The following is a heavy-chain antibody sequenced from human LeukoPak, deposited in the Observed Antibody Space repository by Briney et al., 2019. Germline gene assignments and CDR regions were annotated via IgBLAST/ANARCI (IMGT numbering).Heavy chain of an antibody. CDR1: GGTFSSYA. Sequence: ASVKVSCKASGGTFSSYAISWVRQAPGQGLEWMGGIIPIFGTANYAQKFQGRVTITADESTSTAYMELSSLRSEDTAVYYCARRMATNNGLDYWGQGTLVTVSS. J-gene: IGHJ4*02. D-gene: IGHD5-24*01. V-gene: IGHV1-69*13. CDR3: ARRMATNNGLDY. CDR2: IIPIFGTA.